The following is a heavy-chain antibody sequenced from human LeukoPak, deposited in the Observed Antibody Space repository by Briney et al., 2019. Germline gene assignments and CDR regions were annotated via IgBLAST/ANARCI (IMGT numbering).Heavy chain of an antibody. CDR3: AREPSGVLGLDY. CDR2: ISYDGRNK. Sequence: PGGSLRLSCAASGFTFSSYAMHWVRQAPGTGLEWVAVISYDGRNKYYADSVKGRFTISRDNAKNTLYLQMNSLRAEDTAVYYCAREPSGVLGLDYWGQGTLVTVSS. J-gene: IGHJ4*02. CDR1: GFTFSSYA. D-gene: IGHD3-10*01. V-gene: IGHV3-30*04.